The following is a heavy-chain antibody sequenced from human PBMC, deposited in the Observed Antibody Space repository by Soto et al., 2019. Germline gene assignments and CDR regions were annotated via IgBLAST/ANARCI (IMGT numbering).Heavy chain of an antibody. CDR2: IYHSGST. J-gene: IGHJ5*02. CDR3: ARSISP. Sequence: SETLSLTCAVSGGSISSGGYSWSWIRQPPGKGLEWIGYIYHSGSTYYNPSLKSRVTISVDRSKNQFSLKLSSVTAADTAVYCCARSISPWGQGTLVTVSS. V-gene: IGHV4-30-2*01. D-gene: IGHD3-3*01. CDR1: GGSISSGGYS.